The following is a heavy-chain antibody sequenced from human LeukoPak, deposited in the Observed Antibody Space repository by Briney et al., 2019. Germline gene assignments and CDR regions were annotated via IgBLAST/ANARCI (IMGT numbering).Heavy chain of an antibody. CDR2: ISGSGGST. Sequence: GGSLRLSCAASGFTFSSYAMSWVRQAPGKGLEWVSAISGSGGSTYHADSVKGRFTISRDNSKNTLYLQMNSLRAEDTAVYYCAKDPRYFDWLLLGNWFGPWGQGTLVTVSS. J-gene: IGHJ5*02. CDR3: AKDPRYFDWLLLGNWFGP. D-gene: IGHD3-9*01. V-gene: IGHV3-23*01. CDR1: GFTFSSYA.